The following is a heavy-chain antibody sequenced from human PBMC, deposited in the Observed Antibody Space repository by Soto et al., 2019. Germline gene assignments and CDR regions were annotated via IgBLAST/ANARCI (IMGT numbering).Heavy chain of an antibody. J-gene: IGHJ4*02. CDR2: ISSSGSTI. Sequence: GGSLRLSFAASGFTFSSYEMNWVRQAPGKGLEWVSYISSSGSTIYYADSVKGRFTISRDNAKNSLYLQMNSLRAEDTAVYYCARVLYYDSSGAPGYWGQGTLVTVSS. CDR1: GFTFSSYE. CDR3: ARVLYYDSSGAPGY. V-gene: IGHV3-48*03. D-gene: IGHD3-22*01.